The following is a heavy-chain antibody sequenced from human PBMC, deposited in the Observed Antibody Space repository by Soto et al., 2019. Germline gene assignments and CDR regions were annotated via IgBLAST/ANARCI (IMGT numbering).Heavy chain of an antibody. CDR2: INPNSGGT. CDR3: ARVPIAARPDYYYYGMDV. Sequence: ASVNVYCKAAGYAFTVYYMHWVRQAPRQGLEWMGWINPNSGGTNYAQKFQGWVTMTRDTSISTAYMELSRLRSDDTAVYYCARVPIAARPDYYYYGMDVWGQGTTVSVPS. V-gene: IGHV1-2*04. J-gene: IGHJ6*02. D-gene: IGHD6-6*01. CDR1: GYAFTVYY.